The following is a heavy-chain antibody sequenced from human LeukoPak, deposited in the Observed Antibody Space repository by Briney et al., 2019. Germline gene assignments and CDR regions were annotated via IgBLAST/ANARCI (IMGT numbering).Heavy chain of an antibody. Sequence: SETLSLTCTVSGGSISSYYWSWIRQPPGKGLKWIGYIYYSGSTNYNPSLKSRVTISVDTSKNQFSLKLSSVTSADTAVYYCAREELHTLDIWGQGTMVTVSS. V-gene: IGHV4-59*01. CDR1: GGSISSYY. CDR2: IYYSGST. CDR3: AREELHTLDI. D-gene: IGHD1-26*01. J-gene: IGHJ3*02.